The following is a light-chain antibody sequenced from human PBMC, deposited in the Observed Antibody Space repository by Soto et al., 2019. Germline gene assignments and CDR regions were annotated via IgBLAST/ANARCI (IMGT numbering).Light chain of an antibody. CDR3: QSYDSSLSGSVV. Sequence: QPVLTQPPSVSGAPGQRVTISCTGSSSNIGAGYDVHWYQQLPGTAPKLLIYGNSNRPSGVPDRFSGSKSGTSASLAITGLQAEDEADYSCQSYDSSLSGSVVFGGGTKLPVL. V-gene: IGLV1-40*01. J-gene: IGLJ2*01. CDR1: SSNIGAGYD. CDR2: GNS.